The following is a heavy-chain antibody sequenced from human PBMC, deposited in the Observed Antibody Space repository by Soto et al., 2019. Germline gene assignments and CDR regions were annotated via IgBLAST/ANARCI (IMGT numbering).Heavy chain of an antibody. CDR1: GFTFSSNA. D-gene: IGHD6-6*01. CDR3: AKGARPFEY. Sequence: GGSLRLCCAASGFTFSSNAMTWVRQAPGKGLEWVSAISSSGGNTYYADSVKGRFTISRDNSKNTVYLQMNSLRAEDTAVYYCAKGARPFEYWGQGTLVTVS. J-gene: IGHJ4*02. V-gene: IGHV3-23*01. CDR2: ISSSGGNT.